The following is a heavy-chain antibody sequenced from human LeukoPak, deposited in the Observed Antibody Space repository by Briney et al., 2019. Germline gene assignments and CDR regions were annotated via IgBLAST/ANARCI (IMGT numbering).Heavy chain of an antibody. D-gene: IGHD1-26*01. CDR2: ISGSGGNT. CDR1: GFTFSSYA. CDR3: ARVQLSEWELSHAFDI. V-gene: IGHV3-23*01. Sequence: GGSLRLSCAASGFTFSSYAMTWVRQAPGKGLEWVSAISGSGGNTYYADSVKGRFTISRDNSKNTLFLQMNSLRAEDTAVYYCARVQLSEWELSHAFDIWGQGTMVTVSS. J-gene: IGHJ3*02.